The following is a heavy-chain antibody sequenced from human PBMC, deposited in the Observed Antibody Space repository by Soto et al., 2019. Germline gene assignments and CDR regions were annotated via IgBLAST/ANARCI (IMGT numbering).Heavy chain of an antibody. CDR2: LYGGGTT. CDR3: ASLYCGGDCYYYYVMDV. D-gene: IGHD2-21*02. Sequence: GGSLRLSCAASGFTVSSHYMSWVRQAPGRGLEWVSVLYGGGTTYSADSVKGRFAISRDNSKNTLSLQMNSLRAEDTAVYYCASLYCGGDCYYYYVMDVWGQGTTVTVSS. J-gene: IGHJ6*02. V-gene: IGHV3-66*01. CDR1: GFTVSSHY.